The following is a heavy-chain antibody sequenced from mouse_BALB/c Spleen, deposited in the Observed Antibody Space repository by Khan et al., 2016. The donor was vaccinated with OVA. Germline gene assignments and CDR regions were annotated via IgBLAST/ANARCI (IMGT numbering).Heavy chain of an antibody. CDR3: ARGDYGYGYAMDY. CDR1: GFNIKDTY. V-gene: IGHV14-3*02. CDR2: IDPANGNT. Sequence: VQLKQSGAELVKPGASVKLSCTASGFNIKDTYMHWVKQRPEQGLEWIGRIDPANGNTKYDPKFQGKATITADTSSNTAYLQLRSLTSEDTAVYYCARGDYGYGYAMDYWGQGTSVTVSS. J-gene: IGHJ4*01. D-gene: IGHD1-2*01.